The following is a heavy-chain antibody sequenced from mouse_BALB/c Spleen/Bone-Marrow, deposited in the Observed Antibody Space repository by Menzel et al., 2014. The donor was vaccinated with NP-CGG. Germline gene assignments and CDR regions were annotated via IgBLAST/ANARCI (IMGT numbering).Heavy chain of an antibody. CDR2: ISSGSSTI. CDR3: SRSGSSSGYFDY. CDR1: GFTFSSFA. J-gene: IGHJ2*01. Sequence: EVQRVESGGGLVQPGGSRKLSCAASGFTFSSFAMHWVRQAPEKGLEWVAYISSGSSTIYYADTVMGRFTISRDNPKNPLFLQMTSLRSEDTAMYYCSRSGSSSGYFDYWGQGTTLTVSS. V-gene: IGHV5-17*02. D-gene: IGHD1-1*01.